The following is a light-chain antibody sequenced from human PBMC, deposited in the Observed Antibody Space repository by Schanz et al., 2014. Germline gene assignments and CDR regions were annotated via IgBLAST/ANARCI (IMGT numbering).Light chain of an antibody. Sequence: EIVTTQSPATLSVSPGERATLSCRASQSVGTNLAWYQQKPGQAPRLLIYGAFTRATGVPARFSGSGSGTDFTLTISRLQSDDFAVYFCQHYDNWPPYSFGQGTKLEI. CDR1: QSVGTN. CDR2: GAF. V-gene: IGKV3-15*01. J-gene: IGKJ2*01. CDR3: QHYDNWPPYS.